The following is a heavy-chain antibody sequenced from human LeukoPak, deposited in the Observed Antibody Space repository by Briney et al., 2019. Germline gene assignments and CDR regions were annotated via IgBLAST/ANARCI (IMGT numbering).Heavy chain of an antibody. D-gene: IGHD6-19*01. J-gene: IGHJ4*02. Sequence: ASVKVPCKVSGYTLTELSMHWVRQAPGKGLEWMGGFDPEDGETIYAQKFQGRVTMTEDTSTDTAYMELSSLRSEDTAVYYCATGSYSSGRYDSDYWGQGTLVTVSS. V-gene: IGHV1-24*01. CDR1: GYTLTELS. CDR3: ATGSYSSGRYDSDY. CDR2: FDPEDGET.